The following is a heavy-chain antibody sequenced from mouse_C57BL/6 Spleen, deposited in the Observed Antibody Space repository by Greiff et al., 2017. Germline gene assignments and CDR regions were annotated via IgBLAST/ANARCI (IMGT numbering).Heavy chain of an antibody. J-gene: IGHJ2*01. Sequence: QVQLKQSGAELARPGASVKLSCKASGYTFTSYGISWVKQRTGQGLEWIGEIYPRSGNTYYNEKFKGKATLTADKSSSTAYMELRSLTSEDSAVYFCARRDYDYDGYYFDYWGQGTTLTVSS. CDR2: IYPRSGNT. V-gene: IGHV1-81*01. CDR1: GYTFTSYG. D-gene: IGHD2-4*01. CDR3: ARRDYDYDGYYFDY.